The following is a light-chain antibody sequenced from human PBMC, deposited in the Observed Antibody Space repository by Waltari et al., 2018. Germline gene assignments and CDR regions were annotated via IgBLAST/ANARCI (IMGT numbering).Light chain of an antibody. CDR3: QQYYSRHSYT. Sequence: DFVMTQSPDSLAVSLGERATINCKSSQSLLYTSNYKNYLAWYQQKPGQPPKLLIYWASTWESGVPDRFSGSGSGTDFTLTISSLQAEDVAVYYCQQYYSRHSYTFGQGTKLEIK. J-gene: IGKJ2*01. CDR2: WAS. V-gene: IGKV4-1*01. CDR1: QSLLYTSNYKNY.